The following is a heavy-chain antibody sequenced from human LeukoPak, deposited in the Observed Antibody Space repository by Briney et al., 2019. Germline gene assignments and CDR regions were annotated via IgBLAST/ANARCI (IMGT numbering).Heavy chain of an antibody. J-gene: IGHJ3*01. D-gene: IGHD5-18*01. V-gene: IGHV4-31*03. Sequence: PSQTLSLTCTVSGGSISSGGYYWSWIRQHPGKGLEWIGYIYYSGSTNYNPSLKSRVTMSVDTSKNQFSLKLSSVTAADTAVYYCARVSSYWLPIDWGQGTMVTVSS. CDR2: IYYSGST. CDR3: ARVSSYWLPID. CDR1: GGSISSGGYY.